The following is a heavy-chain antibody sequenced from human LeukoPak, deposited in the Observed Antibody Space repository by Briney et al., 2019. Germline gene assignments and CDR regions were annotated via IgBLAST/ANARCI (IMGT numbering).Heavy chain of an antibody. D-gene: IGHD4-17*01. Sequence: GGSLRLSCAASGFTFSSYWMSWVRQAPGKGLEWVANIKQDGSEKYYVDSVKGRFTISRDNAKNSLYLQMNSLRAEGTAVYYCARVSPNTVTTLRYFDYWGQGTLVTVSS. CDR2: IKQDGSEK. CDR1: GFTFSSYW. V-gene: IGHV3-7*01. CDR3: ARVSPNTVTTLRYFDY. J-gene: IGHJ4*02.